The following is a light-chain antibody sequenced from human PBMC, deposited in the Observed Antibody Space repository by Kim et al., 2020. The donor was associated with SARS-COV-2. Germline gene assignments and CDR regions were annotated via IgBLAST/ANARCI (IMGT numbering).Light chain of an antibody. J-gene: IGLJ3*02. CDR1: SSDVGGYNY. V-gene: IGLV2-14*01. Sequence: QSALTQPASVSGSPGQSITISCTGTSSDVGGYNYVSWYQQHPGKAPKLMIYDVSKRPSGVSNRFSGSKSGNTASLTISGLQAEDEADYYCSSYTSSSTWVFGGGTQLTFL. CDR2: DVS. CDR3: SSYTSSSTWV.